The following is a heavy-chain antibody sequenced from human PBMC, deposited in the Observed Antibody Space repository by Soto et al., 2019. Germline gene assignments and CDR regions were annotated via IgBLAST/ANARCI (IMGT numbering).Heavy chain of an antibody. Sequence: SETLSLTCTVSGGSISSYYWSWIRQPPGKGLEWIGYIYYSGSTNYNPSLKSRVTISVDTSKNQFSLKLSSVTAADTAVYYCARASYDFWTPIADMDVWGKGTTVTVSS. CDR1: GGSISSYY. V-gene: IGHV4-59*01. D-gene: IGHD3-3*01. CDR2: IYYSGST. CDR3: ARASYDFWTPIADMDV. J-gene: IGHJ6*03.